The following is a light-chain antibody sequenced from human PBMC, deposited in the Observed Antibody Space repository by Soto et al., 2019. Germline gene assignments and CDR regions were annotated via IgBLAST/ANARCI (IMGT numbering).Light chain of an antibody. Sequence: QSALTQPASVSGSPGQSITISCTGTSSDVGAYNYVSWYQHHPGKAPKLMIYEVTNRPSGVSNRFSGSKSGNTASLTISGLQAEDEADYYCNSYAGSSTYVFGTGTKLTVL. V-gene: IGLV2-14*01. CDR3: NSYAGSSTYV. J-gene: IGLJ1*01. CDR1: SSDVGAYNY. CDR2: EVT.